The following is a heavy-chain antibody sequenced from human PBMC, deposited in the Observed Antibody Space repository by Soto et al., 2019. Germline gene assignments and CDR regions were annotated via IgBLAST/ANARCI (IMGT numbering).Heavy chain of an antibody. CDR3: AREGDGYNAFDY. D-gene: IGHD5-12*01. V-gene: IGHV4-59*01. CDR2: IYYSGST. Sequence: SETLSLTCTVSGGSISSYYWSWIRQPPGKGLEWIGYIYYSGSTNYNPSLKSRVTISVDTSKNQFSLKLSSVTAADTAVYYCAREGDGYNAFDYWGQGTLVTVSS. J-gene: IGHJ4*02. CDR1: GGSISSYY.